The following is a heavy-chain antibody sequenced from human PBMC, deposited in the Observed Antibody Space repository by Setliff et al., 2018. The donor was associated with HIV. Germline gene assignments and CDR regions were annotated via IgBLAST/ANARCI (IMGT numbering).Heavy chain of an antibody. CDR1: GYMILGYK. V-gene: IGHV1-2*06. Sequence: ASVKVSCKAIGYMILGYKMSWVRQAPGQGLEWIGRISPDNGAAEYAPKFQGRVRMTLDTSISTAYLEIPRLTSDDAAVYFCARTRGPAITMLRGRGSGYYMDVWGKGTTVTVSS. D-gene: IGHD3-10*01. CDR2: ISPDNGAA. J-gene: IGHJ6*03. CDR3: ARTRGPAITMLRGRGSGYYMDV.